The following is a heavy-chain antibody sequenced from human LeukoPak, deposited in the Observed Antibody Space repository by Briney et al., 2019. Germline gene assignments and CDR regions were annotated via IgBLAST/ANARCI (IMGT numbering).Heavy chain of an antibody. D-gene: IGHD3-10*01. CDR3: ARVALFGSGSYYWFDP. CDR1: GGSISGHY. Sequence: SETLSLTCTVSGGSISGHYWSWIRQPAGKGMEWIGRIYMTGSTNYNPSLKSRVTMSVDMSKNQFSLKLSSVTAADTAVYFCARVALFGSGSYYWFDPWGQGTLVTVSS. J-gene: IGHJ5*02. V-gene: IGHV4-4*07. CDR2: IYMTGST.